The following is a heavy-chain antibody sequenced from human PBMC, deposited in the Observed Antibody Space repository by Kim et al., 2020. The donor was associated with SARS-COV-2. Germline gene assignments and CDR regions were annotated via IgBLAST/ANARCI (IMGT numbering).Heavy chain of an antibody. V-gene: IGHV4-39*01. Sequence: SETLSLTCTVSGGSISSSSYYWGWIRQPPGKGLEWIGSIYYSGSTYYNPSLKSRVTISVDTSKNQFSLKLSSVTAADTAVYYCARHGLGYCSSTSCYADYFDYWGQGTLVTVSS. CDR3: ARHGLGYCSSTSCYADYFDY. CDR2: IYYSGST. J-gene: IGHJ4*02. D-gene: IGHD2-2*01. CDR1: GGSISSSSYY.